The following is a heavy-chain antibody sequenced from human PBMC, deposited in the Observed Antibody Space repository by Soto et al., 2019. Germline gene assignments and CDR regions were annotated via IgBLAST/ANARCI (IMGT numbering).Heavy chain of an antibody. CDR3: ARHDCISTSCYYYYYYSMDV. Sequence: SVKVSRKTSGGTLSSYSISWVRQAPGQGLEWMGGIIPIFDTANYAQKFQGRVTITADESTSTAYMELSSLRSEDTAVYYCARHDCISTSCYYYYYYSMDVWGQGTTVTVSS. CDR1: GGTLSSYS. D-gene: IGHD2-2*01. J-gene: IGHJ6*02. CDR2: IIPIFDTA. V-gene: IGHV1-69*13.